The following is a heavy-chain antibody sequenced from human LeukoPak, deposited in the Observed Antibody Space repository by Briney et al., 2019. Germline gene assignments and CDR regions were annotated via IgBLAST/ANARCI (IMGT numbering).Heavy chain of an antibody. Sequence: GGSLRPSCAASGITFSTNYMSWVRQAPGKGLEWVSVIYSGGSPYYADSVKGRFTISRDTSKTTPYLQMNSPRAEHTPLYYRAGNLSCYDSSGYGHWGQGTRVSVSS. CDR3: AGNLSCYDSSGYGH. CDR1: GITFSTNY. J-gene: IGHJ4*02. CDR2: IYSGGSP. V-gene: IGHV3-53*01. D-gene: IGHD3-22*01.